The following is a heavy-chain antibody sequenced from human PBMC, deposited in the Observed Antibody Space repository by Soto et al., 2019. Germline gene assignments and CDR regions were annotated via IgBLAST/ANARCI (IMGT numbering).Heavy chain of an antibody. CDR2: VHHSWGS. J-gene: IGHJ6*02. CDR3: ARQGFGALQGRADV. D-gene: IGHD3-10*01. V-gene: IGHV4-59*08. Sequence: QVQLQESGPGLVKPSETLSLSCTVSGGSISSYYWSWIRQPPGKGMEWIGYVHHSWGSTYNPSLQGRVAISLDTSKSQLSLKPPSVTATVTAVYYSARQGFGALQGRADVWGQGATVTVSS. CDR1: GGSISSYY.